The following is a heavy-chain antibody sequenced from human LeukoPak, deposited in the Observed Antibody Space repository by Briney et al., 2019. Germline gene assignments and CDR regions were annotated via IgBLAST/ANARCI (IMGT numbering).Heavy chain of an antibody. CDR1: GFTFSSYA. Sequence: GGSLRLSCAASGFTFSSYAMSWVRQAPGKGLEWVSAISGSGGSTYYADSVKGRFTISRDNFKNTLYLQMNSLRAEDTAVYYCAKGRRGYDSSGYDYWGQGTLVTVSS. V-gene: IGHV3-23*01. J-gene: IGHJ4*02. CDR2: ISGSGGST. CDR3: AKGRRGYDSSGYDY. D-gene: IGHD3-22*01.